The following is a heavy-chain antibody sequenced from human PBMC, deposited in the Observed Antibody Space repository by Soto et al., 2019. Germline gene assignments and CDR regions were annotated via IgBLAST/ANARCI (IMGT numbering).Heavy chain of an antibody. CDR3: ARDLGYYYGSGTVGYYYGMDV. Sequence: ASVKVSCKASGYSFTTYGFCWVRQVPGQGLEWMGWISPSSGYTTYAPNFQDRVTMTSDTSASTAYMELSSLRSEDTAVYYCARDLGYYYGSGTVGYYYGMDVWGQGTTVTVSS. D-gene: IGHD3-10*01. CDR2: ISPSSGYT. J-gene: IGHJ6*02. CDR1: GYSFTTYG. V-gene: IGHV1-18*01.